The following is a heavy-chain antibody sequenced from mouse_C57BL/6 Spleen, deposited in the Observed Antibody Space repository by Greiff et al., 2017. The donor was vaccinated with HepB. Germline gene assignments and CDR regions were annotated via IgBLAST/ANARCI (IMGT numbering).Heavy chain of an antibody. CDR1: GYTFTDYY. J-gene: IGHJ4*01. CDR2: INPNNGGT. CDR3: ARRTYYSNPGAMDY. V-gene: IGHV1-26*01. Sequence: VQLQQSGPELVKPGASVKISCKASGYTFTDYYMNWVKQSHGKSLEWIGDINPNNGGTSYNQKFKGKATLTVDKSSSTAYMELRSLTSEDSAVYYCARRTYYSNPGAMDYWGQGTSVTVSS. D-gene: IGHD2-5*01.